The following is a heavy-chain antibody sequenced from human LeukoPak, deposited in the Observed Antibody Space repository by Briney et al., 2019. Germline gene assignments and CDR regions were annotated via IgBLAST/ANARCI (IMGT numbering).Heavy chain of an antibody. D-gene: IGHD3-22*01. CDR2: IRSSTTYV. CDR3: ARGRGDYYDSSGFFTYYFDY. J-gene: IGHJ4*02. V-gene: IGHV3-21*01. CDR1: GFTFSNYN. Sequence: GGSLRLSCAASGFTFSNYNMNWVRQAPGKGLEWVSSIRSSTTYVYYADSVKGRFTISRDNAKNSLYLQMNSLRAEDTAVYYCARGRGDYYDSSGFFTYYFDYWGQGTLVTVSS.